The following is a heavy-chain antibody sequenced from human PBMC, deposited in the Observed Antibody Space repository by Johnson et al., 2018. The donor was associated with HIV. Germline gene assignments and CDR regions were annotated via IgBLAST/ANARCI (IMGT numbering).Heavy chain of an antibody. CDR2: IRYDGTNK. V-gene: IGHV3-30*02. CDR1: GFTFSTYG. Sequence: QVQLVESGGGVVQPGGSLRLSCAASGFTFSTYGMHWVRQAPGKGLEWVAFIRYDGTNKYYADSVKGRFTIPRDNSKNTLYVQMNRRRAEDTAVYYCAKSPGKDHGGNSGAFHIWGQGTMVTVSS. CDR3: AKSPGKDHGGNSGAFHI. J-gene: IGHJ3*02. D-gene: IGHD4-23*01.